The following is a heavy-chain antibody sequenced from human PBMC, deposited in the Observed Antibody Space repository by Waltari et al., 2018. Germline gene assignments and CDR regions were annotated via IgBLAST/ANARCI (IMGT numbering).Heavy chain of an antibody. CDR2: VSYSGTT. D-gene: IGHD5-12*01. V-gene: IGHV4-39*01. CDR1: GVSINRNRHY. J-gene: IGHJ3*01. Sequence: QLQLQESGPRLVRPSETLSLICRVSGVSINRNRHYWAWIRQSPGRGLEWIGTVSYSGTTYISPSLKSRVSVSRDTSKNQVSLILGSVTAADMAVYYCATYIGASVGTAAFDVWGQGTMVTVSS. CDR3: ATYIGASVGTAAFDV.